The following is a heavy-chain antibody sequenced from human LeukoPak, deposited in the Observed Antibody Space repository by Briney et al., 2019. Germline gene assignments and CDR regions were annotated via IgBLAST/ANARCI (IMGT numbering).Heavy chain of an antibody. CDR3: ARDHLAAAGTAPDYYYYGMDV. V-gene: IGHV4-31*03. D-gene: IGHD6-13*01. CDR2: IYYSGST. Sequence: SETLSLTCTVSGGSISSSSYYWGWIRQPPGKGLEWIGYIYYSGSTYYNPSLKSRVTISVDTSKNQFSLKLSSVTAADTAVYYCARDHLAAAGTAPDYYYYGMDVWGQGTTVTVSS. J-gene: IGHJ6*02. CDR1: GGSISSSSYY.